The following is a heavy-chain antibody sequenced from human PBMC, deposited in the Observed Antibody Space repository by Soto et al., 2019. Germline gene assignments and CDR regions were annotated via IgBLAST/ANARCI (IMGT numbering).Heavy chain of an antibody. CDR1: GFTFGDYY. Sequence: PGGSLRLSCAASGFTFGDYYMSWIRQAPGKGLEWVSYISSSSSYTNYADSVKGRFTISRDNAKNSLYLQMNSLRAEDTAVYYCARPNHVGYYYGMDVWGQGTTVTVSS. V-gene: IGHV3-11*06. CDR3: ARPNHVGYYYGMDV. CDR2: ISSSSSYT. J-gene: IGHJ6*02.